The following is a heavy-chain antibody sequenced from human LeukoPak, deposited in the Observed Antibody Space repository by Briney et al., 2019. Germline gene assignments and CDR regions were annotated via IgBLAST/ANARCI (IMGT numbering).Heavy chain of an antibody. J-gene: IGHJ4*02. D-gene: IGHD6-13*01. CDR1: RGSISSGSYY. CDR3: ARGGPAALDY. V-gene: IGHV4-31*03. CDR2: IYYSGST. Sequence: SETLSLTCTVSRGSISSGSYYWSWIRQHPGKGLEWIGYIYYSGSTYYNPSLKSRVTISVDTSKNQFSLKLSSVTAADTAVYYCARGGPAALDYWGQGTLVTVSS.